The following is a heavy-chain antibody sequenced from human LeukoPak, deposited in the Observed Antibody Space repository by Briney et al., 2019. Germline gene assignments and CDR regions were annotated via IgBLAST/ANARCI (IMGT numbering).Heavy chain of an antibody. CDR1: GGSISSYY. CDR3: ASIPYYYDSSGYF. Sequence: SETLSLTCTVSGGSISSYYWSWIRQPPGKGLEWIGYIYYSGSTNYNPSLKSRVTISVDTSKNQFSLKLSSVTAADTAVYYCASIPYYYDSSGYFWGQGTLVTVSS. CDR2: IYYSGST. J-gene: IGHJ4*02. V-gene: IGHV4-59*08. D-gene: IGHD3-22*01.